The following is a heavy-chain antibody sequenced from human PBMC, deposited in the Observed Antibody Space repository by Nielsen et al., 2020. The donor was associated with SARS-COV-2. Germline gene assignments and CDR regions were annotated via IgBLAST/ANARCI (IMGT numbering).Heavy chain of an antibody. CDR3: ASPPYDSRGLDFDY. J-gene: IGHJ4*02. Sequence: ASVKVSCKVSGYTLAEVSMNWVRQAPGKGLEWMGGFDPEDGGTNYAQNLQGRLTMTEDTSTDTAYMELSSLTFEDTAIYYCASPPYDSRGLDFDYWGQGTQVTVSS. D-gene: IGHD3-22*01. CDR2: FDPEDGGT. V-gene: IGHV1-24*01. CDR1: GYTLAEVS.